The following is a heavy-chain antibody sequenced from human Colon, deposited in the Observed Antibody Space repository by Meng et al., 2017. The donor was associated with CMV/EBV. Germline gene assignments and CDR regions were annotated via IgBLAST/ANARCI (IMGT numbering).Heavy chain of an antibody. CDR3: ARVKCGTTSCSQGLDP. Sequence: SGYTFTDYYVHWVRQATGQGLEWMGWINPNGGGTDYAQTFQGRVSMTRDTSTTTAYLEVNRLTSDDTATYYCARVKCGTTSCSQGLDPWGQGTLVTVSS. D-gene: IGHD1-1*01. V-gene: IGHV1-2*02. CDR2: INPNGGGT. J-gene: IGHJ5*02. CDR1: GYTFTDYY.